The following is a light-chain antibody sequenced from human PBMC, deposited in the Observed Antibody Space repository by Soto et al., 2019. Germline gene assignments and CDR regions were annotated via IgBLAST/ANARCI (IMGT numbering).Light chain of an antibody. J-gene: IGKJ1*01. V-gene: IGKV3-15*01. CDR1: QSVNSN. CDR2: GAS. CDR3: QQYKNFWT. Sequence: EIVMTQSPATLSVSPGDRATLSCRASQSVNSNLAWYQQKPGQAPRLVIYGASARATGIPARFSGSGSGTEFTLTISSLQSKDFAVYYCQQYKNFWTFGQGTKVEIK.